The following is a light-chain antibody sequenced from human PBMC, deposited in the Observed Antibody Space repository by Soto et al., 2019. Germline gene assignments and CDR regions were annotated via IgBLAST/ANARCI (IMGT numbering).Light chain of an antibody. J-gene: IGKJ1*01. CDR2: KAS. Sequence: DVQMTQSPSTLSASVGDRVTITCRASQSISSWLAWYQQKPGKAPKLLIYKASTLKSGVPSRFSGSGSGTESTLTISSLQPDDFATYYCQHYNSYSEAFGQGTKVDSK. CDR3: QHYNSYSEA. V-gene: IGKV1-5*03. CDR1: QSISSW.